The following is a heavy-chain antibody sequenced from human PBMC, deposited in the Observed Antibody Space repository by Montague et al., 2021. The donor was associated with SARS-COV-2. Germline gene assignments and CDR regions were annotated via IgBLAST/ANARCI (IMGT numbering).Heavy chain of an antibody. V-gene: IGHV4-4*02. CDR1: GDSISTDNR. J-gene: IGHJ4*02. Sequence: SETLSLTCGVSGDSISTDNRWTWVRLPPGKGLWWVGDIYHTGSTKYKPSLKSRVSMSVDKSWHQFSLRLTSVTAADTAIYYCARKGSGRSDLAYWGQGALVTVSS. CDR2: IYHTGST. CDR3: ARKGSGRSDLAY. D-gene: IGHD1-26*01.